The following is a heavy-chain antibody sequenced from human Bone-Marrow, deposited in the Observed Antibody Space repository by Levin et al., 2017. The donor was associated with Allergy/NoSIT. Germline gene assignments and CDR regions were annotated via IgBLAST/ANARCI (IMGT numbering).Heavy chain of an antibody. D-gene: IGHD6-13*01. J-gene: IGHJ4*02. CDR1: GFTFINAW. CDR2: IKSVADGGTI. Sequence: GGSLRLSCAASGFTFINAWMSWVRQAPGKGLEWVGRIKSVADGGTIDYGAPVSGRFTMSRDDSRQTLYLQMNSLKTEDTGIYFCTTDLGTDWGQGTLVTVSS. CDR3: TTDLGTD. V-gene: IGHV3-15*01.